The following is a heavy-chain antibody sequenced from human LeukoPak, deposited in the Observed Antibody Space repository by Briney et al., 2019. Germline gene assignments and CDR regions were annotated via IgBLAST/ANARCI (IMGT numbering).Heavy chain of an antibody. CDR1: GGSISSSSYY. Sequence: PSETLSLTCTVSGGSISSSSYYWGGLRQPPGRGLEWIGSICYSGSTYYNPSLKSRVTISVATSKNQFSLKLSSVTAADTAVYYCASVKAAAFDYWGQGTLVTVSS. V-gene: IGHV4-39*07. D-gene: IGHD6-13*01. J-gene: IGHJ4*02. CDR3: ASVKAAAFDY. CDR2: ICYSGST.